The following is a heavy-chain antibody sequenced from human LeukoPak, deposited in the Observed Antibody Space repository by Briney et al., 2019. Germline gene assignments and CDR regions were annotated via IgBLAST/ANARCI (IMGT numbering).Heavy chain of an antibody. Sequence: SETLSLTCAVSGGSISSSSYSWGWIRQPPGKGLEWIGSIYYSGTTYYNPSLKSRVTISVDTSKIQFSLKLSSVAATDTAVYFCAGLRFDFWSGYTHPYFDYWGQGTLVTVSS. V-gene: IGHV4-39*01. CDR2: IYYSGTT. J-gene: IGHJ4*02. D-gene: IGHD3-3*01. CDR1: GGSISSSSYS. CDR3: AGLRFDFWSGYTHPYFDY.